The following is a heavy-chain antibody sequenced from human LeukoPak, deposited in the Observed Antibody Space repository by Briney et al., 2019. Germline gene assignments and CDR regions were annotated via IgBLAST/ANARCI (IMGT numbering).Heavy chain of an antibody. Sequence: SETLSLTCSVSGYSISSGCYWGWIRQPPGKGPEGIGSIYHSGSTYYNPSLKSRVTISVDTSKNLFSLKLSSVTAADTAVYYCARDLIAVAAFDYWGQGTLVTVSS. CDR3: ARDLIAVAAFDY. J-gene: IGHJ4*02. V-gene: IGHV4-38-2*02. CDR2: IYHSGST. CDR1: GYSISSGCY. D-gene: IGHD6-19*01.